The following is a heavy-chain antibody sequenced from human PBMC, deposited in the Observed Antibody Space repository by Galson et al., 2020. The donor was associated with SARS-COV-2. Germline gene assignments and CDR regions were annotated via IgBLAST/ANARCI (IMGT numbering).Heavy chain of an antibody. CDR3: ALSKYYGILTGLEP. D-gene: IGHD3-9*01. J-gene: IGHJ5*02. CDR1: GFSLTTSCVG. CDR2: IYWDDDK. V-gene: IGHV2-5*02. Sequence: SGPTLAKLTQPLTLTCTFSGFSLTTSCVGVGWIRQPPGKALEWPALIYWDDDKLHSPYLKSRLTITQYTSKNQVVLPMTNIDPVDTATYYCALSKYYGILTGLEPGGQGTLVTVS.